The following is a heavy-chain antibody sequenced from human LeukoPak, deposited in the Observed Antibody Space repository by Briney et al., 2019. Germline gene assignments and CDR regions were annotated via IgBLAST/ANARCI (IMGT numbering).Heavy chain of an antibody. CDR3: AKDGPHYYDSRAFDY. V-gene: IGHV3-23*01. CDR1: GFTFSSYA. J-gene: IGHJ4*02. CDR2: IGGSGGST. D-gene: IGHD3-22*01. Sequence: GGSLRLSCAASGFTFSSYAMNWVRQAPGKGLEWVSGIGGSGGSTYYADSVKGRFTISRDNSKNTLYLQMNSLRAEDTAVYYCAKDGPHYYDSRAFDYWGQGTLVTVSS.